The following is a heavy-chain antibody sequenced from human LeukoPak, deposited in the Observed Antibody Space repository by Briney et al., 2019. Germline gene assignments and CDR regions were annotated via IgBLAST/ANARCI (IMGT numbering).Heavy chain of an antibody. V-gene: IGHV5-51*01. CDR2: IYPGDSDT. D-gene: IGHD5-24*01. Sequence: GESLKISCKGSGYRFSTYWIGWVRQMPGKGLEWMGIIYPGDSDTRYSPSFQGQVTISADKSISTAYLQWSSLKASDSAMYYCARQETDGYNSYYLDFWGRGPLVTVSS. CDR1: GYRFSTYW. CDR3: ARQETDGYNSYYLDF. J-gene: IGHJ4*02.